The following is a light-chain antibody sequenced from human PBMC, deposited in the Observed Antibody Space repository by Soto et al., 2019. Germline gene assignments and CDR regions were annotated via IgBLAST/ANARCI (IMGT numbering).Light chain of an antibody. Sequence: QPALTQPRSASGSPGQSVTISCTGTSSDVGGYDYVSWYQQHPGKAPKLMIYDVSERPSGVPDRFSGYKSGNTASLTISGLQAEDEADYHCCSYAGSHAFVFGTGTKVTVL. CDR3: CSYAGSHAFV. CDR1: SSDVGGYDY. CDR2: DVS. J-gene: IGLJ1*01. V-gene: IGLV2-11*01.